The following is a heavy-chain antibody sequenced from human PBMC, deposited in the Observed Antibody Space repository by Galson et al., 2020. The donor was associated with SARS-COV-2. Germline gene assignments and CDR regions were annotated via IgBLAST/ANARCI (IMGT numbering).Heavy chain of an antibody. V-gene: IGHV3-11*01. J-gene: IGHJ5*02. CDR2: IKNGGDTI. D-gene: IGHD3-16*01. Sequence: GESLKISCAASGFIFSDAHMTWIRQAPGKGLEWISYIKNGGDTIYYADSVKGRFTMSRDNANNLLYLQMNSLRVEDTAMYYCARESWGSLDPWGQGTLATVSS. CDR1: GFIFSDAH. CDR3: ARESWGSLDP.